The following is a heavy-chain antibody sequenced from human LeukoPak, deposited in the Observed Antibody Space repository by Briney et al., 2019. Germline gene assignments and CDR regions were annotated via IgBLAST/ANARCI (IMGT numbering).Heavy chain of an antibody. CDR1: GYTLNELS. J-gene: IGHJ5*02. V-gene: IGHV1-24*01. Sequence: ASVKVSCKVSGYTLNELSMHWVRQAPGKGLEWMGGFDPEDGETIYAQKFQGRVTMTEDTSTDTAYMELSSLRSEDTAVYYCATDRLRRGGSYFKKLDPWGQGTLVTVSS. CDR3: ATDRLRRGGSYFKKLDP. CDR2: FDPEDGET. D-gene: IGHD1-26*01.